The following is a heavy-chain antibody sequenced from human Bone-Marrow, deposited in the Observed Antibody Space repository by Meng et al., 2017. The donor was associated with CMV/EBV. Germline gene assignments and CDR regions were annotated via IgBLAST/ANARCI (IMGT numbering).Heavy chain of an antibody. D-gene: IGHD4-17*01. CDR3: AGGTTVTTFYYYYGMEV. J-gene: IGHJ6*02. CDR1: GFTFSDYY. CDR2: ISSSGSTI. Sequence: GESLKISCAASGFTFSDYYMSWIRQAPGKGLEWVSYISSSGSTIYYADSVKGRFTISRDNAKNSLYQQMNSLRAEETAVYYCAGGTTVTTFYYYYGMEVWGPGNTVTGAS. V-gene: IGHV3-11*01.